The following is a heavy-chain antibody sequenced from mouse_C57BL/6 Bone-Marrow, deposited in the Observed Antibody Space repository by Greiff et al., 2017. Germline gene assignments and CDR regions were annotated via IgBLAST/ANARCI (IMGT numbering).Heavy chain of an antibody. J-gene: IGHJ2*01. CDR3: ARWDYGSSLDY. D-gene: IGHD1-1*01. Sequence: QVQLQQPGAELVMPGASVKLSCKASGYTFTSYWMHWVKQRPGQGLEWIGEIDPSDSYTNYNQKFKGKSTLTVEQSSSTAYLQHSSLTSEDSAVYYYARWDYGSSLDYWGQGTALTVSS. V-gene: IGHV1-69*01. CDR2: IDPSDSYT. CDR1: GYTFTSYW.